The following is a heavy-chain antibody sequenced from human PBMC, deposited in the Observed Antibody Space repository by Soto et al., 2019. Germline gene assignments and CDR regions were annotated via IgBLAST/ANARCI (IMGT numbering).Heavy chain of an antibody. CDR2: ISAYNGNT. CDR1: GYTFTSYG. D-gene: IGHD6-13*01. Sequence: ASVKVSCKASGYTFTSYGISWVRQAPGQGLEWMGWISAYNGNTNYAQKLQGRVTMTTDTSTSTAYMELRSLRSDETAVYYCAREVAAAGGYYYYGMDVWGQGTTVTV. CDR3: AREVAAAGGYYYYGMDV. J-gene: IGHJ6*02. V-gene: IGHV1-18*01.